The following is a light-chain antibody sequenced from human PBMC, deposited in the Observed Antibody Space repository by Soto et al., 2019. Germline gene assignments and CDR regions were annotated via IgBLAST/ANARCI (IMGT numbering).Light chain of an antibody. Sequence: QSVLTQPPSVSGAPGQRVTISCTGSSSNIGSGYDVHWYQQLPGTAPKLLIYGNTNRPSGVPDRFSGSKSGNSASLAITGLQAEDEADYYCQSYDSSLSDWVFGGGTKVTVL. CDR3: QSYDSSLSDWV. CDR1: SSNIGSGYD. J-gene: IGLJ3*02. CDR2: GNT. V-gene: IGLV1-40*01.